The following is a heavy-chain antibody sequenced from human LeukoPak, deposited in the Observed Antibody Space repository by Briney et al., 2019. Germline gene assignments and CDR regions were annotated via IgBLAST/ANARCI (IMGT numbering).Heavy chain of an antibody. CDR3: ARTHSIAAAGSAFDI. CDR1: GYSFSSFW. V-gene: IGHV5-51*01. J-gene: IGHJ3*02. CDR2: IDPADSDS. Sequence: GESLKISCKGSGYSFSSFWLGWVRQMPGKGLGWMGLIDPADSDSRYSPSFQGPVIFSVDKSTKTAYLQLSSLKASDTAMYYCARTHSIAAAGSAFDIWGQGTMVTVSS. D-gene: IGHD6-13*01.